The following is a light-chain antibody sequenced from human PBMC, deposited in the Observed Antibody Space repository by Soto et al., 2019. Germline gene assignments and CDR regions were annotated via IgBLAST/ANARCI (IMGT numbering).Light chain of an antibody. Sequence: QSVLTQPASVSGSPGQSITISCTGTSSDVGGYNYVSWYQQHPGKAPKLMIYEVSNRPSGVSNRFSGSKSGNTAPLTISGLQAEDGADYYCSSYTSSSTLVFGTGTKVTVL. CDR3: SSYTSSSTLV. CDR1: SSDVGGYNY. CDR2: EVS. V-gene: IGLV2-14*01. J-gene: IGLJ1*01.